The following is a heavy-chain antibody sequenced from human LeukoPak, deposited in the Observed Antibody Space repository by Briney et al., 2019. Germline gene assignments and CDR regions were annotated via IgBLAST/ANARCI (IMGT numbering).Heavy chain of an antibody. CDR3: AREIFGVVIISNYFDY. CDR2: ITYSGST. V-gene: IGHV4-39*01. CDR1: GGSIRSSTSY. J-gene: IGHJ4*02. Sequence: SETLSLTCTVSGGSIRSSTSYWGWIRQPPGKGLEWIGTITYSGSTYYNPSLKSRVTISVDTSKNQFSLKLSSVTAADTAVCYCAREIFGVVIISNYFDYWGQGTLVTVSS. D-gene: IGHD3-3*01.